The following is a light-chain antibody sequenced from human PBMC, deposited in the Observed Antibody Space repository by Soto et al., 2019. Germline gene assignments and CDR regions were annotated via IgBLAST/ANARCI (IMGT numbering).Light chain of an antibody. J-gene: IGLJ2*01. CDR1: SSDVGGYNY. Sequence: QSVLTQPASVSGSPGQSITISCTGTSSDVGGYNYVSWYQQHPGKAPKLMIYDVSNRPSGVSNRFSGSKSGNTASLTISGLQADDDEDYYCSSYTSSSTLVFGGGTKLTVL. CDR2: DVS. CDR3: SSYTSSSTLV. V-gene: IGLV2-14*01.